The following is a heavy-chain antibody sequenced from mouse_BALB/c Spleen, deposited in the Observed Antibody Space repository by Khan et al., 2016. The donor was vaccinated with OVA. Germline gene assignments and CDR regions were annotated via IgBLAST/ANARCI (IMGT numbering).Heavy chain of an antibody. CDR3: TRIYRSDFDY. CDR2: INPHIGET. Sequence: VQLQQPGPELVRPGASVKISCKASGYSFTGYFMNWVMQSHGKSLEWIGRINPHIGETFYNQRFKDKATLTVDESSSTAYMELRSLASEDSAVYYCTRIYRSDFDYWGQGTTLTVSS. CDR1: GYSFTGYF. V-gene: IGHV1-20*02. D-gene: IGHD1-1*01. J-gene: IGHJ2*01.